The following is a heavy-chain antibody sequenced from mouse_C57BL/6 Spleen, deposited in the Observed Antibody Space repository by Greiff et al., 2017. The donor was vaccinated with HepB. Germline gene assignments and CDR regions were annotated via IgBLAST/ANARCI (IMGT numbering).Heavy chain of an antibody. CDR2: IEPETGGT. CDR1: GYTFTDYE. J-gene: IGHJ3*01. CDR3: ARGGSYVSFAY. V-gene: IGHV1-15*01. D-gene: IGHD2-14*01. Sequence: VQLQQSGAELVRPGASVTLSCKASGYTFTDYEMHWVKPTPVRGLEWIGAIEPETGGTAYNQKFKGKAILTADKSSSTAYMELRSLTSEDSAVYYCARGGSYVSFAYWGKATLVTVSA.